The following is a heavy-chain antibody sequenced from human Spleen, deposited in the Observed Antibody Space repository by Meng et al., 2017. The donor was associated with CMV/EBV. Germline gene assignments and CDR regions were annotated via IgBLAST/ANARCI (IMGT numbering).Heavy chain of an antibody. CDR3: VRVADFGDYGDF. CDR1: GFTVSSNY. CDR2: INDDASSI. V-gene: IGHV3-74*01. J-gene: IGHJ4*02. D-gene: IGHD4-17*01. Sequence: GESLKISCAASGFTVSSNYMSWVRQAPGKGLEWVSRINDDASSITYADSVKGRFTISRDNAKNTLFLQMNSLRAEDAALYYCVRVADFGDYGDFWGQGILVTVSS.